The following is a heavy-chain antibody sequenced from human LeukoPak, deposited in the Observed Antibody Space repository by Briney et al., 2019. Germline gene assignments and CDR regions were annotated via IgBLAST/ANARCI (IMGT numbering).Heavy chain of an antibody. CDR1: GYSFTSYW. D-gene: IGHD2-21*02. J-gene: IGHJ5*02. CDR3: ARPRRAYCGGDCYSEFDP. Sequence: GESLKISCKGSGYSFTSYWIGWVRQMPGKGLEWMGIIYPGDSDTRYSPSFQGQVTISADKSISTAYLQWSSLKASETAMYYCARPRRAYCGGDCYSEFDPWGQGTLVTVSS. CDR2: IYPGDSDT. V-gene: IGHV5-51*01.